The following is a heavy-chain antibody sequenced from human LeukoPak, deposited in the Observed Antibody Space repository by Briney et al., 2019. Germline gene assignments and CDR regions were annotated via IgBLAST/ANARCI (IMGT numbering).Heavy chain of an antibody. V-gene: IGHV3-33*08. D-gene: IGHD1-1*01. Sequence: PGGSLRLSCVVSGFTFSRYGVHCVRQAPGKGLEWVALIWYDGSNKYYADSVKGRFTISRDDSKNTLYLQMNSLRAEDTAVYYCARDPGTTSYYFDYWGQGALVTVSS. CDR3: ARDPGTTSYYFDY. CDR2: IWYDGSNK. CDR1: GFTFSRYG. J-gene: IGHJ4*02.